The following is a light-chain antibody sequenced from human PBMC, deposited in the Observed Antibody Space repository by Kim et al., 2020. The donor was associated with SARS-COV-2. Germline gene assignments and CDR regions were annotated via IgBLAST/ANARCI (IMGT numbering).Light chain of an antibody. V-gene: IGKV3-15*01. CDR3: QQYAYWRA. CDR2: GAS. CDR1: QSISSS. Sequence: SLSPGERATLACRGSQSISSSLAWYQQKPGQAPRVLIYGASARATGIPARFSGSGSGTEFTLTISNLQSEDFAVYYCQQYAYWRAFGQGTRLEIK. J-gene: IGKJ5*01.